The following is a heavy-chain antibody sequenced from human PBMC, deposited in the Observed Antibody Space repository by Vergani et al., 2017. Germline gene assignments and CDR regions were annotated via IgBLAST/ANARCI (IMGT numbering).Heavy chain of an antibody. D-gene: IGHD5-18*01. CDR3: AKDGHSYGPFNY. Sequence: EVQLVESGGGLVKPGGSLRLSCAASGFTFSSYSMNWVRQAPGKGLEWVSAISGSGGSTYYADSVKGRFTISRDNSKNTLYLQMNSLRAEDTAVYYCAKDGHSYGPFNYWGQGTLVTVSS. J-gene: IGHJ4*02. CDR2: ISGSGGST. CDR1: GFTFSSYS. V-gene: IGHV3-23*04.